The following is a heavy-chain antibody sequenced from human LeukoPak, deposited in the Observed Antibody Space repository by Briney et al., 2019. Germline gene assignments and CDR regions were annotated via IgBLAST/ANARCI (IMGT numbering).Heavy chain of an antibody. CDR1: GGSISSYY. CDR2: IYTGGTS. J-gene: IGHJ4*02. D-gene: IGHD6-19*01. Sequence: PSETLSLTCTVSGGSISSYYWSWIRQPAGKGLEWIGRIYTGGTSNYNPSLKSRVTMSLDTSKNHFSLNLTSVTAADTAVYYCARETAVAGRGVDYWGQGTLVTVSS. V-gene: IGHV4-4*07. CDR3: ARETAVAGRGVDY.